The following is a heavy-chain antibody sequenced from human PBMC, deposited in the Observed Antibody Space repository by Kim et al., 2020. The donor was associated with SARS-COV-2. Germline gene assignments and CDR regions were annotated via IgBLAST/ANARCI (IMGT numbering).Heavy chain of an antibody. D-gene: IGHD6-13*01. CDR1: GYNFIDSY. Sequence: ASVKVSCRASGYNFIDSYIHWFRQAPGQGPEWMGRLNPYTGDTDSAQTFQGRVTFTKDTSTRTAYLDLVGLATDDSAVYFWAKEQPFEGVFWGPGTL. CDR2: LNPYTGDT. J-gene: IGHJ4*01. CDR3: AKEQPFEGVF. V-gene: IGHV1-2*06.